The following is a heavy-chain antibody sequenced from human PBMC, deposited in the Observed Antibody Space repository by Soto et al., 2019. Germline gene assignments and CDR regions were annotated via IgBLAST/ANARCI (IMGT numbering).Heavy chain of an antibody. CDR2: INPYSGST. CDR3: ARSAGGNFGRSIDGTNWLAV. Sequence: EASVKVSCKAPRDTFTRYYINWVRQAPGQGLEWMGVINPYSGSTTYAQKFKGRVTMTRDTSARTVYMEVSSLTSEDTAVYYCARSAGGNFGRSIDGTNWLAVWGQGTMVTVSS. CDR1: RDTFTRYY. V-gene: IGHV1-46*01. J-gene: IGHJ4*02. D-gene: IGHD6-6*01.